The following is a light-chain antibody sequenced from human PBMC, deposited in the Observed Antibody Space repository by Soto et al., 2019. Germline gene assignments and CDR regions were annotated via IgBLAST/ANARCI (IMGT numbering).Light chain of an antibody. Sequence: VLTQSPATLSVSPGERATLSCRASQSVSSSYLAWYQQKPGQAPRLLIYGASSRATGIPDRFSGSGSGTDLTLTISRLEPEDFAVYYCQQYGSSPLTFGGGTKVDIK. CDR1: QSVSSSY. CDR2: GAS. J-gene: IGKJ4*01. V-gene: IGKV3-20*01. CDR3: QQYGSSPLT.